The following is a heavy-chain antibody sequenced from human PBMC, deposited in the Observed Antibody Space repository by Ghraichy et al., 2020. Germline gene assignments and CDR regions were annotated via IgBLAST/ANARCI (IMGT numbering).Heavy chain of an antibody. CDR1: GFTFSTYS. CDR2: ISRTSATI. V-gene: IGHV3-48*01. Sequence: GVLRLSCAASGFTFSTYSMNWVRQAPGKGLEWVSYISRTSATIYYADSVKGRFTISRDNAQNSLYLQMNSLRAEDTAVYYCARVFGSTFNFDYWGQGILVTVSS. J-gene: IGHJ4*02. D-gene: IGHD3-10*01. CDR3: ARVFGSTFNFDY.